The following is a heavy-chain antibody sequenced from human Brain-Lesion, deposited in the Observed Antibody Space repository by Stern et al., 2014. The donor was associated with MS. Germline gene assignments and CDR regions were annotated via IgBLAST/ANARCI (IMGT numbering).Heavy chain of an antibody. CDR3: ARVYNTIFGIVTQRGSGLCG. J-gene: IGHJ6*02. D-gene: IGHD3-3*01. V-gene: IGHV3-7*01. CDR2: ITDDGTEN. CDR1: GFTFGNFW. Sequence: EVQLVESGGGLVKPGGSLTISCTAAGFTFGNFWMTWVRQAPGKGLARVADITDDGTENNYLGSAKRRFTISRDNVRNSLYMQMNSRRVDDTALYYFARVYNTIFGIVTQRGSGLCGWGQGTTVIVSS.